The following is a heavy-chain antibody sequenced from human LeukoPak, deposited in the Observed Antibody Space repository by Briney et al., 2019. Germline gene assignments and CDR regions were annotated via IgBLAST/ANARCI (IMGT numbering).Heavy chain of an antibody. J-gene: IGHJ4*02. CDR2: ISYDGSDK. CDR1: GFTFSSYA. CDR3: AKDSELFDY. Sequence: GGSLRLSCAASGFTFSSYAMHWARQAPSKGLEWVAVISYDGSDKYYADSVKGRFTISRDNSKNTLYLQMNSLRAEDTAVYYCAKDSELFDYWGQGTLVTVSS. D-gene: IGHD1-26*01. V-gene: IGHV3-30-3*01.